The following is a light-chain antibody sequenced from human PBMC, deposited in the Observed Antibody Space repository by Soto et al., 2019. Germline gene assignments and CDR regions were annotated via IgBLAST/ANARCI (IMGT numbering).Light chain of an antibody. J-gene: IGKJ5*01. CDR3: QQRSCWPLT. CDR1: QSVSSY. Sequence: EIVLTQSPATLSLSPGERATLSCRASQSVSSYLAWYQQSPGQAPRLLIYDASNRATGVPARFSGSGSGTDFTRTISSLEPEDFADYYFQQRSCWPLTFGQGTRLESK. CDR2: DAS. V-gene: IGKV3-11*01.